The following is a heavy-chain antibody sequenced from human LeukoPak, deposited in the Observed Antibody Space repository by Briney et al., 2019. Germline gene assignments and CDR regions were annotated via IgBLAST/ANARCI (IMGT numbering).Heavy chain of an antibody. J-gene: IGHJ4*02. D-gene: IGHD3-22*01. CDR2: VYYSEST. CDR3: AREGVSYYDRSGYHY. CDR1: GGSITSYY. V-gene: IGHV4-59*01. Sequence: SETLSLTCTVSGGSITSYYWSWIRQPPGKGLEWIGYVYYSESTNYNPSLNSRVTISADTSKNQFSLKLNSVTAADTAVYYCAREGVSYYDRSGYHYWGQGTLVTVSS.